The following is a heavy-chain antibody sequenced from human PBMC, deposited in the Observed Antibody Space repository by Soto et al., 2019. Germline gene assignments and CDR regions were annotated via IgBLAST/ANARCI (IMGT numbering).Heavy chain of an antibody. Sequence: SETLSLTCTVSGASLSSASYYWSWIRQPPGKGLEWIGYFYYTGTTKYNPSLESRVTISADTSKNQFSLNLTSVTAAHTAVYYCARISYWVKDYWGQGALVTVSS. J-gene: IGHJ4*02. CDR2: FYYTGTT. CDR1: GASLSSASYY. CDR3: ARISYWVKDY. D-gene: IGHD2-8*02. V-gene: IGHV4-61*01.